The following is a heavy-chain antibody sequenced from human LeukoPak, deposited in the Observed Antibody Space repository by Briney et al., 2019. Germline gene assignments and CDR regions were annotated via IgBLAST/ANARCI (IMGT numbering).Heavy chain of an antibody. CDR1: GFTFSIYA. Sequence: RGSLRLSCAASGFTFSIYAMSWVRQAPGTGLEWISVISGSGNSTYYADSVKGRFTISRDNSKNTLYLQMDSLRAEDTAVYYCAKRRDWGQGTLVSVST. V-gene: IGHV3-23*01. CDR2: ISGSGNST. J-gene: IGHJ4*02. CDR3: AKRRD.